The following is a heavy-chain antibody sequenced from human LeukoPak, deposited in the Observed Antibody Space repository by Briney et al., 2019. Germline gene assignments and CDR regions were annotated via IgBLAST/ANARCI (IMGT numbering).Heavy chain of an antibody. CDR1: GFTFDNYA. J-gene: IGHJ4*02. V-gene: IGHV3-23*01. CDR3: AKQLGYCSDGSCYFPY. CDR2: IGDGAGST. D-gene: IGHD2-15*01. Sequence: GGSLRLSCAASGFTFDNYAMSWVRQVPGKGLEWVSTIGDGAGSTYYADSVQGRFTISRDNSKSTLCLQMNSLRAEDTAVYYCAKQLGYCSDGSCYFPYWGQGTLVTVSS.